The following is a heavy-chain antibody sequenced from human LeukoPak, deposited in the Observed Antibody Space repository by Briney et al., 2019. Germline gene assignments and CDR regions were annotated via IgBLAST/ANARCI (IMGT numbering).Heavy chain of an antibody. CDR3: ARGVSSSWYYFDY. J-gene: IGHJ4*02. D-gene: IGHD6-13*01. CDR2: INHSGST. CDR1: GGSFSGYY. V-gene: IGHV4-34*01. Sequence: PSETLSLTCAVYGGSFSGYYWSWVRQPPGKGLEWIGEINHSGSTNYNPSLKSRVTISVDTSKNQFPLKLSSVTAADTAVYYCARGVSSSWYYFDYWGQGTLVTVSS.